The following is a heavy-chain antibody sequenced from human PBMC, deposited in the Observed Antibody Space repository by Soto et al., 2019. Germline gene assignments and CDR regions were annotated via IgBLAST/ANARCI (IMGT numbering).Heavy chain of an antibody. Sequence: QVQLVQSGAEVKKPGASVKVSCKASGYTFTNYGISWVRQAPGQGLEWMGWISACNGNTNYAQKLQGRVTMTTDTSTSTAYMELRSLRSDDTAVYYCARDQGPYCSSTSCHNFDYWGQGTLVTVSS. D-gene: IGHD2-2*02. CDR3: ARDQGPYCSSTSCHNFDY. V-gene: IGHV1-18*01. CDR2: ISACNGNT. CDR1: GYTFTNYG. J-gene: IGHJ4*02.